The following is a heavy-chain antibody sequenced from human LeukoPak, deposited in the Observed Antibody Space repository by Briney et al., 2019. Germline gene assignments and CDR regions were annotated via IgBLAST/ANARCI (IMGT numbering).Heavy chain of an antibody. V-gene: IGHV1-8*03. D-gene: IGHD2-8*01. CDR2: MNPNSGNT. Sequence: GASVKVSCKASGYTFTSYDINWVRQATGQRLERMGWMNPNSGNTGYAQKFQGRVTITRNTSISTAYMELSSLRSEDTAVYYCARGSGYCTNGVCPARGYFDYWGQGTLVTVSS. J-gene: IGHJ4*02. CDR3: ARGSGYCTNGVCPARGYFDY. CDR1: GYTFTSYD.